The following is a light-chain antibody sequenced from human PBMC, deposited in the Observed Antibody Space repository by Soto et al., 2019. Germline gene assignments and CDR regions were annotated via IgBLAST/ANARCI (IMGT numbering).Light chain of an antibody. CDR1: QSVDSNY. CDR3: QQYGSSPRT. V-gene: IGKV3-20*01. CDR2: GAY. J-gene: IGKJ1*01. Sequence: IVLTQSPATMSLSPGERATLSCRASQSVDSNYVAWYQPKTGQDHRLISDGAYSRATCIPDRCSGSGSGTDCTLTLSRLEPEDVAVYYCQQYGSSPRTFGQGTKV.